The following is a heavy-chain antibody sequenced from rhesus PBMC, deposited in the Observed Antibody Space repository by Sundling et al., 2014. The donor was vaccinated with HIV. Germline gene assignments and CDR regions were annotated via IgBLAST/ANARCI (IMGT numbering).Heavy chain of an antibody. Sequence: EVQLVESGGGLVQPGGSLRLSCAASGFTLSTFGMHWVRQAPGKGLEWVAVIWFDGSKKYYAVSVKDRLTISRDNSNNMLYLQMNNLKLEDTAVYYCARDNTPGSSGWYRFYGLDSWGQGVAVTVSS. V-gene: IGHV3-54*02. CDR1: GFTLSTFG. CDR3: ARDNTPGSSGWYRFYGLDS. CDR2: IWFDGSKK. J-gene: IGHJ6*01. D-gene: IGHD6-31*01.